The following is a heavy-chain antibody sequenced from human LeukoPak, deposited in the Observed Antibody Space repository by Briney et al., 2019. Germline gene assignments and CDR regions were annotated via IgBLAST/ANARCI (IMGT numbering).Heavy chain of an antibody. Sequence: ASVKVSCKASGYTFTSYGVSWVRQAPGQGLEWMGWISGHNGDTNYAQKLQDRVSMTTDTSTSTAHMELRSLRSDDTAVYYCARQGYSGHSQGAADYWGQGTLVTVSS. CDR2: ISGHNGDT. D-gene: IGHD4-23*01. CDR3: ARQGYSGHSQGAADY. J-gene: IGHJ4*02. V-gene: IGHV1-18*01. CDR1: GYTFTSYG.